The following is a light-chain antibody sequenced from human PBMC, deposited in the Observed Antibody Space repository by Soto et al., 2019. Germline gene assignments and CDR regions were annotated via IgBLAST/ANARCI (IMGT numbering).Light chain of an antibody. J-gene: IGKJ5*01. CDR1: QSVSSSY. V-gene: IGKV3-20*01. Sequence: SPGTLSLSPGERATLSCRASQSVSSSYLAWYQQKPGQAPRLLIYGASSRATGIPDRFSGSGSGTDFTLTISRLEPEDFAVYSCQQYGSSTPITFGQGTRLEIK. CDR2: GAS. CDR3: QQYGSSTPIT.